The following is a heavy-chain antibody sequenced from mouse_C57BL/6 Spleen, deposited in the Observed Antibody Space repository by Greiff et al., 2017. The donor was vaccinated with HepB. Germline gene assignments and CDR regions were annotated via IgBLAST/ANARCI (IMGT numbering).Heavy chain of an antibody. CDR1: GFTFSDYG. V-gene: IGHV5-17*01. D-gene: IGHD1-1*01. J-gene: IGHJ2*01. CDR3: AFMTTVVANGGNYFDD. Sequence: EVQVVESGGGLVKPGGSLKLSCAASGFTFSDYGMHWVRQAPEKGLEWVAYISSGSSTIYYADTVKGRFTISRDNAKNTLFLQMTSLRSEDTAMYYCAFMTTVVANGGNYFDDWGQGTTLTVAS. CDR2: ISSGSSTI.